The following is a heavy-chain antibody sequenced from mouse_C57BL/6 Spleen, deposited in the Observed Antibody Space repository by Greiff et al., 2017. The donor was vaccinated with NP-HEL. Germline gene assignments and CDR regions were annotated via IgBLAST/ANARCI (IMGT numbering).Heavy chain of an antibody. Sequence: QVQLQQPGAELVKPGASVKMSCKASGYTFTSYWITWVKQRPGQGLEWIGDIYPGSGSTNYNEKFKSKATLTVDTSSSTAYMQLSSLTSEDSAVYYCARNLYGNYAFYYAMDYWGQGTSVTVSS. J-gene: IGHJ4*01. V-gene: IGHV1-55*01. CDR1: GYTFTSYW. D-gene: IGHD2-1*01. CDR3: ARNLYGNYAFYYAMDY. CDR2: IYPGSGST.